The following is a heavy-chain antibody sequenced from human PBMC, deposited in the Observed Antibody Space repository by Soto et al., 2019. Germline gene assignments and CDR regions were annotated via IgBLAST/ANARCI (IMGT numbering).Heavy chain of an antibody. J-gene: IGHJ5*02. CDR1: GGSISNFY. CDR3: ARNPSTWFDP. D-gene: IGHD2-2*01. Sequence: QVQLQESGPGLVKPSETLSLSCTVSGGSISNFYWRWIRQPPGKGLEWIGYVFSSGSTNYNPSLKSRVTISIDTSKNQFSLKLSSVTAADTAVYYCARNPSTWFDPWGQGTRVTVSS. V-gene: IGHV4-59*01. CDR2: VFSSGST.